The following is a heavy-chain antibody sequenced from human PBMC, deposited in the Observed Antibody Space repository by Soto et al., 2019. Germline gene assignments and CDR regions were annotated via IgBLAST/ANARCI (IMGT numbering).Heavy chain of an antibody. CDR2: IYYSGST. D-gene: IGHD3-10*01. CDR3: ARVRTMVRGVIRYYFDY. Sequence: PSETLSLTCTVSVGSVSSGSYYWSWLRQPPGKGLEWIGYIYYSGSTNYNPSLKSRVTISVDTSKNQFSLKLSSVTAADTAVYYCARVRTMVRGVIRYYFDYWGQGTLVTVSS. V-gene: IGHV4-61*01. J-gene: IGHJ4*02. CDR1: VGSVSSGSYY.